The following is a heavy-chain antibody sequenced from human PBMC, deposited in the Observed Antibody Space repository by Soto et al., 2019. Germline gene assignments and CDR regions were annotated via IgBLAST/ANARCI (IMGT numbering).Heavy chain of an antibody. Sequence: ASVKVSCKASGYTFTSYYMHWVLQAPGQGLEWMGIINPSGGSTSYAQKFQGRVTMTRDTSTSTVYMELSSLRSEDTAVYYCARDYCSGGSCYSPPRYWGQGTLVTVSS. CDR2: INPSGGST. V-gene: IGHV1-46*01. J-gene: IGHJ4*02. CDR1: GYTFTSYY. D-gene: IGHD2-15*01. CDR3: ARDYCSGGSCYSPPRY.